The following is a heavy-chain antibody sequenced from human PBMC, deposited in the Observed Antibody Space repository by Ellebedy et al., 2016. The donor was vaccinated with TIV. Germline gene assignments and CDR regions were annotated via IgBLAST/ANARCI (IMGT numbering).Heavy chain of an antibody. V-gene: IGHV5-10-1*01. D-gene: IGHD4-11*01. CDR2: IDPSDSYS. Sequence: KVSCKGSGYSFTNYWISWVRQMPGKGLEWMGRIDPSDSYSKYSPSFQGHVTISADKSISTAYLQWASLKASDTAMYYCARRNSDAFDIWGQGTMVTVSS. CDR1: GYSFTNYW. J-gene: IGHJ3*02. CDR3: ARRNSDAFDI.